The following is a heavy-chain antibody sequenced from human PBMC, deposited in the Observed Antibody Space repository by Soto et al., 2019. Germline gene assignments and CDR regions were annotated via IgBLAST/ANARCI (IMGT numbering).Heavy chain of an antibody. Sequence: SQTLSLTCAISGDSVSSNTASWNWIRQSPSRGLEWLGRTYFRSKWYNDYPASVKSRIIINPDTSNNQFSLQLNSVTPEDTAVYFCAKGDNLGPKTGYAFDPWGQGIMVTVSS. V-gene: IGHV6-1*01. CDR1: GDSVSSNTAS. J-gene: IGHJ5*02. D-gene: IGHD5-12*01. CDR2: TYFRSKWYN. CDR3: AKGDNLGPKTGYAFDP.